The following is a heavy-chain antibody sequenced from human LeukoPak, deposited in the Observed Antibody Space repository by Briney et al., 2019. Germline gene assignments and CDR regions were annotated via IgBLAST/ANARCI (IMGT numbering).Heavy chain of an antibody. V-gene: IGHV4-39*01. D-gene: IGHD4-17*01. CDR2: IYYSGST. J-gene: IGHJ4*02. CDR3: ASLSTVITSSYFFDY. Sequence: PSETLSLTCTVSGGSISSSSYYWGWIRQPPGKGLEWIGSIYYSGSTYYNPSLKSRVTISVDTSKNQFSLKLTSVAAPDTAVYYCASLSTVITSSYFFDYWGQGTLVTVSS. CDR1: GGSISSSSYY.